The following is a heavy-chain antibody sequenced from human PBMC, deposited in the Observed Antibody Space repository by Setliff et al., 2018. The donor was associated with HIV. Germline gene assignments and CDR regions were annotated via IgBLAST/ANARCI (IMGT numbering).Heavy chain of an antibody. CDR1: GGSISSGGYY. CDR2: IHYSGNT. CDR3: ARGPARAVARPGWLDP. V-gene: IGHV4-31*03. D-gene: IGHD6-19*01. Sequence: LSLTCTVSGGSISSGGYYWSWIRQHPGKGLEWIGYIHYSGNTYNNPSLNSRISISVDMSKNKFSLKLSSLTAADTAVYYCARGPARAVARPGWLDPWGQGTLVTVSS. J-gene: IGHJ5*02.